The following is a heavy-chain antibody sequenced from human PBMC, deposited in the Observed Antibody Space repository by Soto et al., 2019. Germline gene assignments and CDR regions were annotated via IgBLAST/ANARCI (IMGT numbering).Heavy chain of an antibody. CDR1: GFTFSDYY. CDR2: ISSSGSTI. CDR3: ARDDIVVVPVCDY. V-gene: IGHV3-11*01. Sequence: PGGSLRLSRAASGFTFSDYYMSWIRQAPGKGLEWVSYISSSGSTIYYADSVKGRFTISRDNAKNSLYLQMNSLRAEDTAVYYCARDDIVVVPVCDYWGQGTLVTVSS. J-gene: IGHJ4*02. D-gene: IGHD2-2*01.